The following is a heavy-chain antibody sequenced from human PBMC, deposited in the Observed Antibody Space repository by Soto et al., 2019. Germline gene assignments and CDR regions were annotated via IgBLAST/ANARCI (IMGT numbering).Heavy chain of an antibody. CDR1: GFTFSSYA. Sequence: AGSVRLSCAASGFTFSSYAMGWVRQGPGKGLEWVAVVSIGGSTHYADSVRGRFTISRDNSKNTLSLQMNSLTAEDTAVYFCAKRRGAGGHFDYWGQGALVTVSS. CDR2: VSIGGST. J-gene: IGHJ4*02. V-gene: IGHV3-23*01. CDR3: AKRRGAGGHFDY. D-gene: IGHD2-15*01.